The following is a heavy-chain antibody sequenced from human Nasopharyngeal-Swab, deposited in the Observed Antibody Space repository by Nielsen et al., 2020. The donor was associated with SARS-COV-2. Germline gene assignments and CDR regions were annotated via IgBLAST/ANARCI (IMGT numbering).Heavy chain of an antibody. V-gene: IGHV3-7*01. D-gene: IGHD3-9*01. Sequence: GGSLRLSCAASGFTFSSYWMSWVRQAPGKGLERVANIKQDGSEKYYVDSVKGRFTISRDNAKNSLYLQMNSLRAEDTAVYYCATENYDILTVGYWGQGTLVTVSS. J-gene: IGHJ4*02. CDR3: ATENYDILTVGY. CDR1: GFTFSSYW. CDR2: IKQDGSEK.